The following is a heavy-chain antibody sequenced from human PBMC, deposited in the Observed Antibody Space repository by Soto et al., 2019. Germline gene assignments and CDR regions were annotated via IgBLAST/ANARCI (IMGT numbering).Heavy chain of an antibody. V-gene: IGHV1-69*02. D-gene: IGHD3-10*01. CDR3: ASPALNYYGSGSYYY. CDR1: GGTFSSYT. CDR2: IIPILGIA. Sequence: SVKVSCKASGGTFSSYTISWVRQAPGQGLEWMGRIIPILGIANYAQKFQGRVTITADKSTSTAYMELSSLRSEDTAVYYCASPALNYYGSGSYYYWGQGTLVTVSS. J-gene: IGHJ4*02.